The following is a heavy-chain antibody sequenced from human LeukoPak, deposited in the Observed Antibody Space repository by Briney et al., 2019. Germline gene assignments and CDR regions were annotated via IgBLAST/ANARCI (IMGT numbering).Heavy chain of an antibody. V-gene: IGHV3-30*18. CDR1: GFTFSSYG. Sequence: GRSLRLSCAASGFTFSSYGMHWVRQARGKGLEWVAVISYDGSNKYYADSVKGRFTISRDNSKNTLYLQMNSLRAEDTAVYYCAKAFHNDAFDIWGQGTMVTVSS. D-gene: IGHD2/OR15-2a*01. CDR2: ISYDGSNK. J-gene: IGHJ3*02. CDR3: AKAFHNDAFDI.